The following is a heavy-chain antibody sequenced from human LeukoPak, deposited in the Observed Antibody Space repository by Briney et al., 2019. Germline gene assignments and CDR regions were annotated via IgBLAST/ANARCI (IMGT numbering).Heavy chain of an antibody. V-gene: IGHV3-23*01. CDR2: ISGSGGST. CDR1: GFTFSNYA. Sequence: PGGSLRLSCAASGFTFSNYAMSWVRQAPGKGLQWVSAISGSGGSTYYADSVKGRFTISRDNSKNTLYLQMNSLRAEDTAVYYCARVLGRGNDYWGQGTLVTVSS. D-gene: IGHD3-16*01. CDR3: ARVLGRGNDY. J-gene: IGHJ4*02.